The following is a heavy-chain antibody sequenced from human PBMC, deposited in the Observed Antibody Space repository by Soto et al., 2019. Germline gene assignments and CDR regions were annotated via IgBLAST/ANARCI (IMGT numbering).Heavy chain of an antibody. J-gene: IGHJ5*02. CDR1: GGSFRGYY. Sequence: QSQTLSLPCAVYGGSFRGYYWSWIRQPPGKGLEWIGEINHSGSTNYNPSLKSRVTISVDTSKNQFSLKLSSVTAADTAVYYCVRVGSMDTAMVTCWFDPWGQGTLVTVSS. V-gene: IGHV4-34*01. CDR3: VRVGSMDTAMVTCWFDP. D-gene: IGHD5-18*01. CDR2: INHSGST.